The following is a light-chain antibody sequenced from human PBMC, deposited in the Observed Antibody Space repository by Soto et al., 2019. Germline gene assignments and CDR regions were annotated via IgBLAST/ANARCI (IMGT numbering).Light chain of an antibody. Sequence: DIQMTQSPSSLSASVGDRVTITCRASQGIRNDLSWYQQKPGKAPKRLIYAASTLQRGAPSRFSGSVSGTEFTLTISSLQPEDFATYYCLQHNSYPRTFGQGTEVEIK. V-gene: IGKV1-17*01. CDR2: AAS. CDR3: LQHNSYPRT. CDR1: QGIRND. J-gene: IGKJ1*01.